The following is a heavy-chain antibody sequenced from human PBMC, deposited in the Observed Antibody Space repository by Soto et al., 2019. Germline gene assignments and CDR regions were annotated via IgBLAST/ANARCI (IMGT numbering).Heavy chain of an antibody. CDR3: ARPGCRGDYYYGMAV. D-gene: IGHD3-16*01. V-gene: IGHV1-69*12. J-gene: IGHJ6*02. CDR2: SIPIFGTE. Sequence: QVQLVQSGAEVKKPGTSVNVSCKASGGTFSSNGISWVRQAPGQGLEWRGGSIPIFGTENYAQKFKGRVTITADEATTKTCMELSSLRSEDTAVDYCARPGCRGDYYYGMAVGGQGTTVTVSS. CDR1: GGTFSSNG.